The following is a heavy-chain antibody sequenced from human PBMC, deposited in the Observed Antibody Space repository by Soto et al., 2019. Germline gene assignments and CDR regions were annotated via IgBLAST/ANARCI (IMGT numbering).Heavy chain of an antibody. D-gene: IGHD2-15*01. J-gene: IGHJ5*02. Sequence: ETLSLTCAVSGYSISSGYYWGWIRQPPGKGLEWIGSIYHSGSTYYNPSLKSRVTISVDTSKNQFSLKLSSVTAADTAVYYCARGLAVVVVAARINWFDPWGQGT. CDR1: GYSISSGYY. V-gene: IGHV4-38-2*01. CDR3: ARGLAVVVVAARINWFDP. CDR2: IYHSGST.